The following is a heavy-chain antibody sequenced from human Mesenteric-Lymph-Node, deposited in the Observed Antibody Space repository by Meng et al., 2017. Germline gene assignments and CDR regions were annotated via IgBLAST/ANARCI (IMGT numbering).Heavy chain of an antibody. CDR3: AHTTVTTVISDSAFDI. CDR1: GFSLSNVRMG. CDR2: MFSNDEK. J-gene: IGHJ3*02. D-gene: IGHD4-17*01. Sequence: SGPTLVKPTQTLTLTCTVSGFSLSNVRMGVSWIRQPPGKALEWLAHMFSNDEKSYRTSLKSRLTISKDTSKSQVVLIMTNMDPVDTATYYCAHTTVTTVISDSAFDIWGQGTVVTVSS. V-gene: IGHV2-26*01.